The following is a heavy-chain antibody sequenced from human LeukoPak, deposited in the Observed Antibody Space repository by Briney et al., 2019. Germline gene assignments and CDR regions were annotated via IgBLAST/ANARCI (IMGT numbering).Heavy chain of an antibody. Sequence: SETLSLTCTVSGGSVTDYYWSWIRQSPGKGLEWIGYIYYTGTSYNPSLKSRVTISADTSKNQFSLKLSSVTAADTAVYYCARDVVGIGSDYWGQGTLVTVSS. CDR3: ARDVVGIGSDY. V-gene: IGHV4-59*02. J-gene: IGHJ4*02. D-gene: IGHD2-21*01. CDR2: IYYTGT. CDR1: GGSVTDYY.